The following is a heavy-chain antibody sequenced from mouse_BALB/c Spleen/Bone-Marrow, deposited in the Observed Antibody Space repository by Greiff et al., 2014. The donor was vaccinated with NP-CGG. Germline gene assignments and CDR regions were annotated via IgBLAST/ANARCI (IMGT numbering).Heavy chain of an antibody. CDR2: ISSGGSYT. J-gene: IGHJ4*01. D-gene: IGHD2-3*01. CDR3: ARHDGYYAMDY. Sequence: VQLKESGGGLVKPGGSLKLSCAASGFTFSSYAMSWVRQTPEKGLEWVATISSGGSYTYYPDSVKGRFTISRDNAKNTLYLQMSSLRSEDTAMYYCARHDGYYAMDYWGQGTSVTVSS. V-gene: IGHV5-9-3*01. CDR1: GFTFSSYA.